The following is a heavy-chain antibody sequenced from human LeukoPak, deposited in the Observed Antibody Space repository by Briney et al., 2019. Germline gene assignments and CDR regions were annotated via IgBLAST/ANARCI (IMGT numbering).Heavy chain of an antibody. Sequence: HGESLKISCKGSGYSFPEYWIGWVRQTPGKGPELMGIIYPRDSLISYSPSFRGQVTISADKSVSTAYLQWNSLKASDTAMYYCAMTYYDILTGFDYWGQGTLVTVSS. CDR2: IYPRDSLI. V-gene: IGHV5-51*01. D-gene: IGHD3-9*01. CDR3: AMTYYDILTGFDY. J-gene: IGHJ4*02. CDR1: GYSFPEYW.